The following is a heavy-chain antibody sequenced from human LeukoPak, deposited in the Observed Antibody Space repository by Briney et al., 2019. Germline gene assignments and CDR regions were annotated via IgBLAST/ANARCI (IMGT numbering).Heavy chain of an antibody. V-gene: IGHV4-4*07. D-gene: IGHD6-13*01. CDR3: AKDQVVYSSSWYGYYYYMDV. Sequence: SETLSLTCTVSGGSISGYFWTWIRQPAGKGLEWIGRVYSSGSTNYNSSLQSRVHMSLDTSKNQFSLKLTSVSAADTAVYYCAKDQVVYSSSWYGYYYYMDVWGKGTTVTVSS. J-gene: IGHJ6*03. CDR2: VYSSGST. CDR1: GGSISGYF.